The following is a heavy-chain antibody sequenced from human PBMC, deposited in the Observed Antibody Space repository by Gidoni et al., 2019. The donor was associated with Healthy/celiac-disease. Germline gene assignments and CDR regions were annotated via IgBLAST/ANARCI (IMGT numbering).Heavy chain of an antibody. V-gene: IGHV5-10-1*03. CDR2: IDPSDSYT. D-gene: IGHD2-15*01. Sequence: EVQLVQSGAEVKKPGESLRISCKGSGYSFPRSWISWVRQMPGKGLEWMGRIDPSDSYTNYSPSFQGHVTISADKSISTAYLQWSSLKASDTAMYYCARPSGYCSGGSCYYYYYYGMDVWGQGTTVTVSS. CDR3: ARPSGYCSGGSCYYYYYYGMDV. CDR1: GYSFPRSW. J-gene: IGHJ6*02.